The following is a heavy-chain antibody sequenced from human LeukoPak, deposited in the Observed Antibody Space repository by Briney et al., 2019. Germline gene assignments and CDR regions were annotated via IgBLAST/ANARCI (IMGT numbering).Heavy chain of an antibody. CDR3: ARLSATTDFDY. Sequence: PSETLSLTCTVSGGSISSSSYYWGWIRQPPGKGLEWIGSIYYSGSTYYNPSLKSRVTISVDTSKNQFSLKLSSVTAADTAVYFCARLSATTDFDYWGQGTMVTVSS. V-gene: IGHV4-39*01. CDR1: GGSISSSSYY. J-gene: IGHJ4*02. CDR2: IYYSGST. D-gene: IGHD1-1*01.